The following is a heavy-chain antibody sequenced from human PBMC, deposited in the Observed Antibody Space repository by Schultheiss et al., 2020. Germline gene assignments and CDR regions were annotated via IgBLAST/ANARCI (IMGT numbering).Heavy chain of an antibody. CDR3: ARVGGGGRLV. D-gene: IGHD3-9*01. V-gene: IGHV3-21*04. CDR2: ISSSSSYI. Sequence: GGSLRLSCAASGFTFSSYSMNWVRQAPGKGLEWVSSISSSSSYIYYADSVKGRFTISRDNSNNTLYLQMNSLRAEDTAVYYCARVGGGGRLVWGQGTLVTVSS. CDR1: GFTFSSYS. J-gene: IGHJ4*02.